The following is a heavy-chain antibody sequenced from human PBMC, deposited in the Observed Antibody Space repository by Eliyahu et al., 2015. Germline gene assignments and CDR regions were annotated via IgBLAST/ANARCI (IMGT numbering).Heavy chain of an antibody. CDR2: INHTGTS. CDR1: GXSFXTYY. V-gene: IGHV4-34*01. Sequence: QVQLQQWGTGQLKSSXTLSLRCVVYGXSFXTYYWSWVRQSPGKGLEWIGEINHTGTSNSNPSLKSRLTMTVDMSKFEFSLRLASVSAADTGVYYCARLMLYSATTDYYYYGMDVWGQGTTVTVSS. J-gene: IGHJ6*02. D-gene: IGHD2-8*01. CDR3: ARLMLYSATTDYYYYGMDV.